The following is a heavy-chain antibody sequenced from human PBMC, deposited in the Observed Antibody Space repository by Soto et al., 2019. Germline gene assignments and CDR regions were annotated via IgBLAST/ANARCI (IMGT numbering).Heavy chain of an antibody. J-gene: IGHJ4*02. Sequence: EVQLLESGGGLVQPGGSLRLSCAASGFTFSSYAMSWVRQAPGKGLEWVSAISGSGGSTYSAYSVKGRFTISRDNSKNALYLQMNSLRAEDTAVYYCAKVLRGGAMPGPDYWGQGTLVTVSS. CDR2: ISGSGGST. V-gene: IGHV3-23*01. CDR3: AKVLRGGAMPGPDY. D-gene: IGHD3-16*01. CDR1: GFTFSSYA.